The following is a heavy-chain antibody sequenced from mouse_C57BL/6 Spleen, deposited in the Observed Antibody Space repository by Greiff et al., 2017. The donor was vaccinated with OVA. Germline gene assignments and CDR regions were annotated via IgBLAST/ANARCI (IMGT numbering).Heavy chain of an antibody. V-gene: IGHV1-82*01. CDR3: ASWDDEEGFDY. D-gene: IGHD4-1*01. Sequence: VQLQQSGPELVKPGASVKISCKASGYAFSSSWMNWVKQRPGKGLEWIGRIYPGDGATNYNGKFKGKATLTADKSSSTAYMQLSSLTSEDSAFYFCASWDDEEGFDYWGQGTTLTVSS. J-gene: IGHJ2*01. CDR1: GYAFSSSW. CDR2: IYPGDGAT.